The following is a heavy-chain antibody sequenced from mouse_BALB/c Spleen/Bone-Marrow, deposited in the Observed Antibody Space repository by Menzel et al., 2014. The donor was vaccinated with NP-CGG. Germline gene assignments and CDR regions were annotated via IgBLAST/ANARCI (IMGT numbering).Heavy chain of an antibody. CDR2: IYPGSGST. Sequence: LKESGSELVRPGASMKLSCKASGYTFTSYWMHWVKQRPGQGLEWIGNIYPGSGSTNYDEKFKSKATLTVDTSSSTAYMQLSSLTSEDSAVYYCTRRYGSSYYALDYWGQGTSVTVSS. V-gene: IGHV1S22*01. D-gene: IGHD1-1*01. J-gene: IGHJ4*01. CDR1: GYTFTSYW. CDR3: TRRYGSSYYALDY.